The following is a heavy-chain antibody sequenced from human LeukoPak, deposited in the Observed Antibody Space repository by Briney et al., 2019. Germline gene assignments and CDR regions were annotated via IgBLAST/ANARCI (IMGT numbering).Heavy chain of an antibody. J-gene: IGHJ6*03. V-gene: IGHV3-30*04. CDR2: ISHDGSNK. D-gene: IGHD3-3*01. CDR1: GFTFSNYA. CDR3: ARGQRAHVEWSYYMDV. Sequence: GGSLRLSCAASGFTFSNYAMHWVRQAPGKGLEWMSVISHDGSNKYFAESVKGRFTMSRDNSKNTLYVQMNSLRPEDMAVYYCARGQRAHVEWSYYMDVWGKGTTVTVSS.